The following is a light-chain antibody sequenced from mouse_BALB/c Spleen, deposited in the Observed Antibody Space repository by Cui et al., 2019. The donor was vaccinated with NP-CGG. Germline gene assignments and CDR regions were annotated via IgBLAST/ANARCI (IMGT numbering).Light chain of an antibody. V-gene: IGLV1*01. J-gene: IGLJ1*01. Sequence: QAVLTQESALTTSPGETVTLTCRSSTGTVIISNYANWVQEKPDHLFTGLIGGTNNRAPGVPARFSGSLIGDKAALIITGVQTEDEATYFCALWYSNHWVFGGGTKLTVL. CDR3: ALWYSNHWV. CDR2: GTN. CDR1: TGTVIISNY.